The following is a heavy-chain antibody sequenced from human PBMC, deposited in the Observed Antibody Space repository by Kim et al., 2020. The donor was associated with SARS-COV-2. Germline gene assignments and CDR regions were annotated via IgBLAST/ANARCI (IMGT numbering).Heavy chain of an antibody. V-gene: IGHV3-7*05. Sequence: GGSLRLSCVTSGFNFDYFWMTWVRQAPGKGLEWVATMKQDGSATYYADSVKGRFTISRDPAQKSGYLRLNSLRAEDTAMYYCARDEATGITTALHYWGQGTLVTVSS. CDR2: MKQDGSAT. J-gene: IGHJ4*02. CDR3: ARDEATGITTALHY. CDR1: GFNFDYFW. D-gene: IGHD1-1*01.